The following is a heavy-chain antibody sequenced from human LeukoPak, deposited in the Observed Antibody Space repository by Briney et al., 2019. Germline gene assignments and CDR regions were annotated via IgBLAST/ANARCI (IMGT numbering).Heavy chain of an antibody. J-gene: IGHJ4*02. Sequence: PGGSLRLSCAASGFTFSSYSMNWVRQAPGKGLEWVSAISGSGGSTYYADSVKGRFTISRDNSKNTLYLQMNSLRAEDTAVYYCAKDSDYDFWSGNGYWGQGTLVTVSS. CDR1: GFTFSSYS. D-gene: IGHD3-3*01. V-gene: IGHV3-23*01. CDR3: AKDSDYDFWSGNGY. CDR2: ISGSGGST.